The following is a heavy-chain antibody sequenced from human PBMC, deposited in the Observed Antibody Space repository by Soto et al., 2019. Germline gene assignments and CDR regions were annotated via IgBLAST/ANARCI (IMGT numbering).Heavy chain of an antibody. CDR3: AKGPWGDYPMYYFDF. CDR1: GFTFSSYA. CDR2: ISGSGGST. V-gene: IGHV3-23*01. Sequence: VQLLESGGGLVQPGGSLRLSCAASGFTFSSYAMSWVRQAPGKGLEWVSAISGSGGSTYYADSVKGRFTISRDNSTNTLYLQMNSLRAESTAVYYCAKGPWGDYPMYYFDFWGQGTLVTVSS. J-gene: IGHJ4*02. D-gene: IGHD4-17*01.